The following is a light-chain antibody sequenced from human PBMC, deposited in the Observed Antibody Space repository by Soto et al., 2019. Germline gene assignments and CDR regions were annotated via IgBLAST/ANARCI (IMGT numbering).Light chain of an antibody. Sequence: DLPMTQSPSTMSASVGDRITITCRASQSISSWLAWYQQKPGKAPKVLIYDASRLESGVPSRFSGSASGTEFTLTISSLQPDDFATYYCQQYSTYSGAFVQGTKVEIK. J-gene: IGKJ1*01. CDR2: DAS. CDR1: QSISSW. V-gene: IGKV1-5*01. CDR3: QQYSTYSGA.